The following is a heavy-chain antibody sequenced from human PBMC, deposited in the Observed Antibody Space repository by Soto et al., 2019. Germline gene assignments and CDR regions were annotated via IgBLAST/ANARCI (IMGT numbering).Heavy chain of an antibody. Sequence: PSETLSLTCTVSGGSISSYYLSWIRQPPGKGLERIGYIYYSGSTNYNPSLKSRVTISVDTSKNQFSLKLSSVTAADTAVYYCARELFGRSVWFDPWGQGTLVTVSS. D-gene: IGHD3-10*01. J-gene: IGHJ5*02. CDR1: GGSISSYY. V-gene: IGHV4-59*01. CDR2: IYYSGST. CDR3: ARELFGRSVWFDP.